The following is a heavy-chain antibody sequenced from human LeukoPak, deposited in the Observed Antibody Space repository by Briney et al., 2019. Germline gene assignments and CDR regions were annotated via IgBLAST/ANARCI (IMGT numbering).Heavy chain of an antibody. CDR2: VSSSSSTI. D-gene: IGHD1-14*01. Sequence: AGGSLGLSCAASGFTFSSYSMNWVRQAPGRGLEWVSYVSSSSSTIYYSDSVKGRFTISRDNAKNSLYLQMNSLRAEDTAVYFCSRNPTAYNWFDPWGQGTLVTVSS. CDR1: GFTFSSYS. J-gene: IGHJ5*02. V-gene: IGHV3-48*01. CDR3: SRNPTAYNWFDP.